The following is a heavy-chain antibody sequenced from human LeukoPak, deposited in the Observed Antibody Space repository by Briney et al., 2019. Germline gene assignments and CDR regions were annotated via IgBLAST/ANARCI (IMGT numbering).Heavy chain of an antibody. Sequence: PSETLSLTCTISRGAFSSSYWAWIRQPPGKGLEWVGHVFYSGSTNYNPSLQNRVTISVETSKNRFSLKLTSVTAADTAVYYCAREPRWAGDLGGFDSWGQGPLVTVSS. CDR2: VFYSGST. D-gene: IGHD3-16*01. CDR1: RGAFSSSY. J-gene: IGHJ4*02. V-gene: IGHV4-59*01. CDR3: AREPRWAGDLGGFDS.